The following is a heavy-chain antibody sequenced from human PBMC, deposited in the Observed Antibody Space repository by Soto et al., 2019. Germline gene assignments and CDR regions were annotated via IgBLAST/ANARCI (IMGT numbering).Heavy chain of an antibody. Sequence: SLTCTVSGCSISSYYWSWIRQPPGKGLEWIGYIYYSGSTNYNPSLKSRVTLSVDTSKNQFSLKLSSVTAADTAVYYCARDNDSSGYVDYWGQGTLVTVS. V-gene: IGHV4-59*01. CDR2: IYYSGST. CDR3: ARDNDSSGYVDY. CDR1: GCSISSYY. J-gene: IGHJ4*02. D-gene: IGHD3-22*01.